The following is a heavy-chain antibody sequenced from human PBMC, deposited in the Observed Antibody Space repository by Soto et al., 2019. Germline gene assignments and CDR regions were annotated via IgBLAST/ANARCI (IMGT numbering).Heavy chain of an antibody. CDR1: GGSISPYY. CDR3: ARGGWQLDS. CDR2: LYYSGDI. Sequence: PSETLSLTCTVSGGSISPYYWSWIRQTPGRGLEWIGYLYYSGDIKYNPSLKSRVNISVDTSKKQFSLKVGSVTAADTAVYYCARGGWQLDSWGQGTLVTVSS. D-gene: IGHD1-26*01. J-gene: IGHJ5*01. V-gene: IGHV4-59*01.